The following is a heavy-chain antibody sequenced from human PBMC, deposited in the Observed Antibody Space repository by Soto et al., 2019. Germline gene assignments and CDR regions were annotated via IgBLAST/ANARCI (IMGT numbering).Heavy chain of an antibody. J-gene: IGHJ4*02. D-gene: IGHD6-13*01. V-gene: IGHV1-2*02. CDR2: ISNSGGT. CDR1: GYPFTGHY. Sequence: WASVKVSCKASGYPFTGHYIHWLRQAPGQGFEWMGWISNSGGTKYAQNFQGRVTMTRDTSITTAYMELKGLKSDDTAVYYCARGGSWYAFWGQGTMVTVSS. CDR3: ARGGSWYAF.